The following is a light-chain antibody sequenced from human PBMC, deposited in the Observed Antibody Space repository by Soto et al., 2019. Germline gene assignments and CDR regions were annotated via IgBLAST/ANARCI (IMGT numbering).Light chain of an antibody. CDR2: HVS. CDR3: NSQTISGTRV. V-gene: IGLV2-8*01. Sequence: QSALTQPPSASGSPGQSVTISCTGAGTDVGQYNYVSWYQQHPGKAPKLLIHHVSRRPSGVPARVSGSKSGNTASLTVSGLQTEDEADYYCNSQTISGTRVFGTGTKLTVL. CDR1: GTDVGQYNY. J-gene: IGLJ1*01.